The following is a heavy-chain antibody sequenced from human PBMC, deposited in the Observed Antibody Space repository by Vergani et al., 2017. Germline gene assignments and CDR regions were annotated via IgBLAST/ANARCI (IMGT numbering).Heavy chain of an antibody. V-gene: IGHV1-18*04. J-gene: IGHJ4*02. CDR2: ISAYNGNT. D-gene: IGHD1-26*01. CDR1: GYTFSSYG. Sequence: QVQLVQSGAEVKKPGASVKVSCKASGYTFSSYGISWVRQAPGQGLEWMGWISAYNGNTNYAQKVQGRVTMTTVTSTSTAYMELRSLRSDDTAVYYCAREPAGVGASKSHYFDYWGQGTLVTVSS. CDR3: AREPAGVGASKSHYFDY.